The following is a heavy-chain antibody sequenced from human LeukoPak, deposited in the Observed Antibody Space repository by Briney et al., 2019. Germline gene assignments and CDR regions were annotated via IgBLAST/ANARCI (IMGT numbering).Heavy chain of an antibody. Sequence: ASVKVSCKASGYTFTSYGISWVRQAPGQGLEWMGWISAYNGNTNYAQKLQGRVTMTTDTSTSAAYMELRSLRSDDTAVYYCARMGPYYYDSSGPNDYWGQGTLVTVSS. CDR2: ISAYNGNT. CDR1: GYTFTSYG. CDR3: ARMGPYYYDSSGPNDY. D-gene: IGHD3-22*01. V-gene: IGHV1-18*01. J-gene: IGHJ4*02.